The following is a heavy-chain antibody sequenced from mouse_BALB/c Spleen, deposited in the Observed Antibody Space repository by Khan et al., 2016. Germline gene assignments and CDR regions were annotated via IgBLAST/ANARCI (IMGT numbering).Heavy chain of an antibody. CDR3: ARSTQSFYAMDY. V-gene: IGHV1S135*01. CDR1: GYSFTSYY. J-gene: IGHJ4*01. CDR2: IDPFNGGT. Sequence: VQLQQSGPELMKPGASVKISCKAAGYSFTSYYMHWVKQSPGKSLEWIGYIDPFNGGTSYNQKFKGKATLTVDKSSSTAYMHLSSLTSEDSAVYYCARSTQSFYAMDYWGQGTSVTVSS.